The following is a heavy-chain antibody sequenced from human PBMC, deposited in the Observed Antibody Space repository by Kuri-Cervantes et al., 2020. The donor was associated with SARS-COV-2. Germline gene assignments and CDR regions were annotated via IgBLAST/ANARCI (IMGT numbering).Heavy chain of an antibody. CDR3: VKGYCSSTSCYRGGY. D-gene: IGHD2-2*02. V-gene: IGHV3-30*18. J-gene: IGHJ4*02. CDR1: GFNFSTTD. Sequence: GESLKISCVASGFNFSTTDMHWVRQAPGKGLEWVTFISSDGKNKKCMASGKGRFTISRDNSKNTLYLQMSSLRAEDTAVYYCVKGYCSSTSCYRGGYWGQGTLVTVSS. CDR2: ISSDGKNK.